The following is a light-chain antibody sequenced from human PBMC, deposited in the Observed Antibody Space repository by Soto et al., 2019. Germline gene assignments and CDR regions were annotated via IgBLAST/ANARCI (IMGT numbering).Light chain of an antibody. CDR3: QQYNSYSRT. Sequence: NHMTQSPSTLSASVGDRVTITCRASQSISSWLAWYQQKPGKAPKLLIYDASSLESGVPSRFRGSGSGTEFTLTISSLKPDDFETYYCQQYNSYSRTFGQGTKVDI. CDR2: DAS. V-gene: IGKV1-5*01. J-gene: IGKJ1*01. CDR1: QSISSW.